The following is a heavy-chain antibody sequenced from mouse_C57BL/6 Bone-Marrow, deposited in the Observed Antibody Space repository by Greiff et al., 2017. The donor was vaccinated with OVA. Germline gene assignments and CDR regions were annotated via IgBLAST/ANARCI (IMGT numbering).Heavy chain of an antibody. CDR3: ARDTTVVASDYAIDY. CDR2: IDPEDGET. D-gene: IGHD1-1*01. V-gene: IGHV14-2*01. CDR1: GFNIKDYY. J-gene: IGHJ4*01. Sequence: EVQRVESGAELVKPGASVKLSCTASGFNIKDYYMHWVKQRTEQGLEWIGRIDPEDGETKYAPKFQGKATITGDTDSNTAYQQLSSLTSEDTSVYYCARDTTVVASDYAIDYWGQGTSVTVSS.